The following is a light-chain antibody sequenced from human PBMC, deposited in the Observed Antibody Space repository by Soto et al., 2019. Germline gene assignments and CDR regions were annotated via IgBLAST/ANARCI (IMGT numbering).Light chain of an antibody. CDR3: LQDYTYPWA. CDR2: AAS. CDR1: QDIRYD. Sequence: AIQLTQSPSSLSASVGDRVTIACRASQDIRYDLGWYQQKPGKAPKLLIYAASSLQSGVPSRFSGSGSGTDFTLTISSLQPEDFATYYCLQDYTYPWAFGQGTKVELK. J-gene: IGKJ1*01. V-gene: IGKV1-6*01.